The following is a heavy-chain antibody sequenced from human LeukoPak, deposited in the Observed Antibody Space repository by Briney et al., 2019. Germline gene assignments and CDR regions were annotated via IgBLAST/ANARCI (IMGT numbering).Heavy chain of an antibody. D-gene: IGHD5-18*01. J-gene: IGHJ4*02. V-gene: IGHV3-11*04. Sequence: NAGGSLRLSCAASGFTVSSNYMSWVRQAPGKGLEWVSYISSSGSTIYYADSVKGRFTISRDNAKNSLYLQMNSLRAEDTAVYYCARLYSWDYFDYWGQGTLVTVSS. CDR2: ISSSGSTI. CDR1: GFTVSSNY. CDR3: ARLYSWDYFDY.